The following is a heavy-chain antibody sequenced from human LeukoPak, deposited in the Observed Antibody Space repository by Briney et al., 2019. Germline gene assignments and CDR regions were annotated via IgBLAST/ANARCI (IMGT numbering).Heavy chain of an antibody. CDR1: GYTLTELS. J-gene: IGHJ3*02. V-gene: IGHV1-24*01. CDR3: ATGHTSPDGSGSYDAFDI. CDR2: FDPEDGET. Sequence: ASVKVSCKVSGYTLTELSMHWVRQAPGKGLEWMGGFDPEDGETIYAQEFQGRVTMTEDTSTDTAYMELSSLRSEDTAVYYCATGHTSPDGSGSYDAFDIWGQGTMVTVSS. D-gene: IGHD3-10*01.